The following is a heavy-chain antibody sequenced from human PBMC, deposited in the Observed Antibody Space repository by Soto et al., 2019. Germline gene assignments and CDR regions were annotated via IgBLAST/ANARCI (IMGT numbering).Heavy chain of an antibody. V-gene: IGHV1-8*01. CDR2: MNPNSGNT. CDR1: GYTFTSYD. Sequence: QVPLVQSGAEVKKPGASVKVSCKASGYTFTSYDINWVRQATGQGPEWMGWMNPNSGNTGYAQKFQGRVTMTRNTSISTAYMELSSLRSDDTAVYYCARVAYGDYASFDYWGKGTLVTVSS. CDR3: ARVAYGDYASFDY. J-gene: IGHJ4*02. D-gene: IGHD4-17*01.